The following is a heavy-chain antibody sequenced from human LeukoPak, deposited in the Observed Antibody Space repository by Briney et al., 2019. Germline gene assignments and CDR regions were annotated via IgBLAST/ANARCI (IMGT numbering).Heavy chain of an antibody. CDR2: IWYDGSNK. Sequence: GGSLRLSCAASGFTFSSYGMHWVRQAPGKGLEWVAVIWYDGSNKYYADSVKGRFTISRDNSKNTLYLQMNSLRAEDTAVYYCAKDQGYSGLYYFDYWGQGTLVTVSS. D-gene: IGHD5-12*01. V-gene: IGHV3-33*06. CDR1: GFTFSSYG. CDR3: AKDQGYSGLYYFDY. J-gene: IGHJ4*02.